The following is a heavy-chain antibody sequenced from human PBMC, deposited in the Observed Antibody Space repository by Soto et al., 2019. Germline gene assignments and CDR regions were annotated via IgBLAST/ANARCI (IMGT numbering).Heavy chain of an antibody. CDR2: IYYSGST. Sequence: PSETLSLTCTVSGGSISSYYWSWIRQPPGKGLEWIGYIYYSGSTNYNPSLKSRVTISVDTSKNQFSLKLSSVTAADTAVYYCARDIDGAAAGDWFDPWGQGTLVTVSS. CDR3: ARDIDGAAAGDWFDP. J-gene: IGHJ5*02. V-gene: IGHV4-59*01. CDR1: GGSISSYY. D-gene: IGHD6-13*01.